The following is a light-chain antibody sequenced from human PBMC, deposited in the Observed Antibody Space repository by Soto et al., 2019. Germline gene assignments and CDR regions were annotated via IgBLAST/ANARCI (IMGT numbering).Light chain of an antibody. Sequence: QSALTQPASVSGSPGQSITISCTGTSSDVGGYNYVSWYQQHPGKAPKLMIYDVSNRPSGVSNRFSGSKSGNRASLTISGLQAEDEADYYCRSYTSSSTLVVFGGGTKVTVL. CDR3: RSYTSSSTLVV. J-gene: IGLJ2*01. V-gene: IGLV2-14*01. CDR1: SSDVGGYNY. CDR2: DVS.